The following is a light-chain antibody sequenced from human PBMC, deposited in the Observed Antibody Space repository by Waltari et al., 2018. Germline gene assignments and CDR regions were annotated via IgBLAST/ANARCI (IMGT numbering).Light chain of an antibody. J-gene: IGLJ2*01. CDR3: CSYAGSSTFA. V-gene: IGLV2-23*02. CDR2: DVT. CDR1: SSDVGDYNY. Sequence: QSVLTQPASVSGSPGQSITISCTGTSSDVGDYNYVSWYQQHPGQAPKLMIYDVTKRPSGVSNRFSGSKSGNTASLTISGLQAEDEGDYYCCSYAGSSTFAFGGGTKLTVL.